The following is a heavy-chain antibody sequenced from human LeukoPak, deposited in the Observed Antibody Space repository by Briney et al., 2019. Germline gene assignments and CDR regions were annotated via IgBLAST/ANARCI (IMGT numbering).Heavy chain of an antibody. CDR2: MNPKNCAT. J-gene: IGHJ5*02. CDR3: ERMDRLSATPTPDWFDH. D-gene: IGHD3-16*02. V-gene: IGHV1-8*01. CDR1: GYTFTNYG. Sequence: ASVNVSCKASGYTFTNYGINWVRQATGQGLEWMGWMNPKNCATGYAQKFKGRVAMTRDTSIGTAYMELSSLVSEDTAAYYCERMDRLSATPTPDWFDHWGQGTLVTVSS.